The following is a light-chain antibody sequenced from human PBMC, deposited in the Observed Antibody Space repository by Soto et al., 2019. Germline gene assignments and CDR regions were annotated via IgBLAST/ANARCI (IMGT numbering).Light chain of an antibody. CDR2: DVS. Sequence: QSALTQPGSVSGSPGQTITISCTGTSSDVGGYKYVSWYQQHPGKAPKLMIYDVSNRPSGVSDRFSGSKSGNTASLTISGLQSEDEADYYCDSYTSSSSDVFGTGTKLTVL. V-gene: IGLV2-14*01. CDR1: SSDVGGYKY. CDR3: DSYTSSSSDV. J-gene: IGLJ1*01.